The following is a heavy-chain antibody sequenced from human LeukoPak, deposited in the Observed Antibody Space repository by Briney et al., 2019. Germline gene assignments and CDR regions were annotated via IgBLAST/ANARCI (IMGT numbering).Heavy chain of an antibody. V-gene: IGHV4-30-4*08. CDR3: ARHLSGSSWFDP. CDR2: MHYTGNT. D-gene: IGHD1-26*01. J-gene: IGHJ5*02. CDR1: GDSITSGDYY. Sequence: SETLSLACTVSGDSITSGDYYWTWIRQPPGKGLEWVAYMHYTGNTYYNSSLKSRLTISVDTSRNQFSLRLSFVTAADTAMYYCARHLSGSSWFDPWGQGTLVTVSS.